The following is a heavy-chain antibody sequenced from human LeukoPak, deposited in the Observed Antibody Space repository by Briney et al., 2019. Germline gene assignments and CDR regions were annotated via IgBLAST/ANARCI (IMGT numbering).Heavy chain of an antibody. Sequence: GSLRLSCAASGFTFSSYAMSWVRQAPGKGLEWVSAISGSGGSTYYADSVKGRFTISRDNSKNTLYLQVNSLRAEDTAVYYCAKDQSGDYGDCFLGVFDYWGQGTLVTVSS. J-gene: IGHJ4*02. CDR3: AKDQSGDYGDCFLGVFDY. D-gene: IGHD4-17*01. CDR1: GFTFSSYA. CDR2: ISGSGGST. V-gene: IGHV3-23*01.